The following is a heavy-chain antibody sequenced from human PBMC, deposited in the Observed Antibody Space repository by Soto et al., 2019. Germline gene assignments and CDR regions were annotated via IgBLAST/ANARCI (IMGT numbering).Heavy chain of an antibody. CDR2: INGGGSRT. CDR1: GVTFSNHV. D-gene: IGHD4-17*01. Sequence: GGSLRLSCAASGVTFSNHVMTWVRQAPGKGLEWVSGINGGGSRTYYADSVKGRFTISRDDSKNTLYVQMNSLRAEDTAVYFCAKGASYGDYEGGYDYWGQGTLVTVSS. V-gene: IGHV3-23*01. J-gene: IGHJ4*02. CDR3: AKGASYGDYEGGYDY.